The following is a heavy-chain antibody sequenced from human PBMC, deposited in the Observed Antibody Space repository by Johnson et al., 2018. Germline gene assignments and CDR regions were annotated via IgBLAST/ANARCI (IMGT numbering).Heavy chain of an antibody. CDR2: IIPIFGAA. Sequence: QVQLVQSGAEVKRPGSSLKVSCKASGGTFSSYGISWVRQAPGQGLEWMGGIIPIFGAANYAQKFQGRVTITADESASTVDMELSSLTSDDTAVYYCARVYGPSTVTTDLWTYFMDVWGKGTTVTVSS. J-gene: IGHJ6*03. CDR1: GGTFSSYG. D-gene: IGHD4-11*01. CDR3: ARVYGPSTVTTDLWTYFMDV. V-gene: IGHV1-69*01.